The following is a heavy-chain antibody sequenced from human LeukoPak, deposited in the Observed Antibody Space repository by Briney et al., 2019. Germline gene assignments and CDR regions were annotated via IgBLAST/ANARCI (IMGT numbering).Heavy chain of an antibody. J-gene: IGHJ6*02. Sequence: PSETLSLTCTVCGGAISSYYWRWIRQPPGKGLEWIGYIYYSGSTNYNPSLKSRVTISVDTSKKQFSLKLRSVTAADTAVYYCARVSPRDTYYLGMDVWGRGTTVTVSS. V-gene: IGHV4-59*01. D-gene: IGHD3-22*01. CDR1: GGAISSYY. CDR3: ARVSPRDTYYLGMDV. CDR2: IYYSGST.